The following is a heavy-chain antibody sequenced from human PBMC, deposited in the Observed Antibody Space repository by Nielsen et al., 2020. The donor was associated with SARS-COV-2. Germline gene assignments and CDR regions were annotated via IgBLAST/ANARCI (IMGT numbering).Heavy chain of an antibody. CDR1: GYRFTRYA. CDR2: INTSTGKP. Sequence: ASVKVSCKASGYRFTRYALNWVRQAPGEGPEWMGWINTSTGKPTYAQAFTGRFVFSLDTSVSTAYLQISSLKAEDSAVYYCARDNFGSGGTASYGMDVWGQGTTVTVSS. V-gene: IGHV7-4-1*02. CDR3: ARDNFGSGGTASYGMDV. D-gene: IGHD3-10*01. J-gene: IGHJ6*02.